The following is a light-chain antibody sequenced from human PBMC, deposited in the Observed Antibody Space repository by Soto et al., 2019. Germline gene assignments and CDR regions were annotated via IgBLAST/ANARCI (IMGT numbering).Light chain of an antibody. Sequence: DIQMTHSPSTLSASVGYRFNITCRASQSIRYWVAWYKHKPGKAPKLLIYDASTLESGVPTSLSGSGSGTEFTLTISSMHPDDFATYYCQQYNILSTFGQGTKVDIK. J-gene: IGKJ1*01. CDR3: QQYNILST. V-gene: IGKV1-5*01. CDR2: DAS. CDR1: QSIRYW.